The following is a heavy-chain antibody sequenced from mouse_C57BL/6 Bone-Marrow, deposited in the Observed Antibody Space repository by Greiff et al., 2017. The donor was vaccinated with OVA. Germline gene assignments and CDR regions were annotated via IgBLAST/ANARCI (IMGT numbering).Heavy chain of an antibody. CDR2: ISDGGSYT. D-gene: IGHD2-2*01. Sequence: EVKLMESGGGLVKPGGSLKLSCAASGFTFSSYAMSWVRQTPEKRLEWVATISDGGSYTYYPDNVKGRLTISRDTAKNNLYLQMSHLKSEDTAMYYCARDEGDYGYRYAMDYWGQGNSVPVST. J-gene: IGHJ4*01. CDR1: GFTFSSYA. CDR3: ARDEGDYGYRYAMDY. V-gene: IGHV5-4*01.